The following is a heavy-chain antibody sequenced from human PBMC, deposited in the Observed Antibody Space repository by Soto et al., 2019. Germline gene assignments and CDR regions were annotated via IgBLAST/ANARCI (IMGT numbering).Heavy chain of an antibody. V-gene: IGHV1-3*01. CDR1: GYSSTTYA. CDR2: INPDNGDT. D-gene: IGHD6-19*01. CDR3: ARGVGQWLVQCVYFDF. J-gene: IGHJ4*02. Sequence: QVQLVQSGAEVKKPGASVKVSCKASGYSSTTYAIHWVRQAPGQRPEWMGWINPDNGDTKYSQKFQGRVTISRDTSASTAYMELSSLRSEDTAIYYCARGVGQWLVQCVYFDFWGQGTLVTVSS.